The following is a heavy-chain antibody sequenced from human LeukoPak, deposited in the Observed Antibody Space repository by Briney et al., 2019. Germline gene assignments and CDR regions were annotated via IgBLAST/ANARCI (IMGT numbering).Heavy chain of an antibody. Sequence: SVKVSCKASGGTFSSNTISWVRQAPGQGLEWMGGIIPIFGTANYAQKFQGRVTITADESTSTAYMELSSLRSEDTAVYYCARVRSSSWYGHDYYYYYYMDVWGKGTTVTVSS. J-gene: IGHJ6*03. V-gene: IGHV1-69*13. CDR2: IIPIFGTA. CDR3: ARVRSSSWYGHDYYYYYYMDV. D-gene: IGHD6-13*01. CDR1: GGTFSSNT.